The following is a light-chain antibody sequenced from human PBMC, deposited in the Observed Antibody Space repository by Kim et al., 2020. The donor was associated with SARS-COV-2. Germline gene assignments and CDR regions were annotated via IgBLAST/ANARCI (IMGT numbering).Light chain of an antibody. V-gene: IGLV3-1*01. J-gene: IGLJ1*01. CDR3: QAWDSSTHNYV. Sequence: PGQTASITCSGYKLGDKYVSWYQEKPGQSPVVFIYQDNQRPSGIPERFSGSNTENTATLTISGTKAMDEADYFCQAWDSSTHNYVIGAGTKVTVL. CDR2: QDN. CDR1: KLGDKY.